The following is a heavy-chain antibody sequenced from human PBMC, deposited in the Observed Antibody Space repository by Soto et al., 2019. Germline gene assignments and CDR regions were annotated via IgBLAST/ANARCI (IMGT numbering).Heavy chain of an antibody. CDR3: AKAVDYRGGMDV. Sequence: GGSLRLSCAASGFTFSSYGMHWVRQAPGKGLEWVAVISYDGSNKYYADSVKGRFTISRDNSKNTLYLQMNSLRAEDTAVYYCAKAVDYRGGMDVWGQGTTVTVSS. V-gene: IGHV3-30*18. J-gene: IGHJ6*02. CDR2: ISYDGSNK. CDR1: GFTFSSYG. D-gene: IGHD4-4*01.